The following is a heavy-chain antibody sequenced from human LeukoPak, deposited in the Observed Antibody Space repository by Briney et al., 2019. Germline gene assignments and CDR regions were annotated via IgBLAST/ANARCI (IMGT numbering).Heavy chain of an antibody. CDR2: INPSGGST. J-gene: IGHJ4*02. Sequence: ASVKVSCKASGYTFTSYYMHWVRQAPGQGLEWMGIINPSGGSTSYAQKFQGRVTMTRDMSTSTVYMELSSLRSEDTAVYYCARETVPAIAAPRGLNYWGQGTLVTVSS. CDR3: ARETVPAIAAPRGLNY. CDR1: GYTFTSYY. D-gene: IGHD6-13*01. V-gene: IGHV1-46*01.